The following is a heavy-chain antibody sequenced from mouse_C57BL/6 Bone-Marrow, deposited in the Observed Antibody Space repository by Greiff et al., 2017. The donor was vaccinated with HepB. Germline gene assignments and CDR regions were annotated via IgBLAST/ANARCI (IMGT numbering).Heavy chain of an antibody. Sequence: EVQRVESGEGLVKPGGSLKLSCAASGFTFSSYAMSWVRQTPEKRLEWVAYISSGGDYIYYTDTLKGRFTISRDNARNTPYLPMSSLKSEDTAMYYCARDERVYAMDYWGQGTSVTVSS. V-gene: IGHV5S21*01. J-gene: IGHJ4*01. CDR2: ISSGGDYI. CDR3: ARDERVYAMDY. CDR1: GFTFSSYA.